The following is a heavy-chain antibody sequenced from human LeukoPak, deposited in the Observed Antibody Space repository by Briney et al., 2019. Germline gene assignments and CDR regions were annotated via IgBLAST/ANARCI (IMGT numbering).Heavy chain of an antibody. J-gene: IGHJ4*02. CDR2: IYYSGST. Sequence: SETLSLTCTVSGGSITSGYYWSWIRQHPGEGLEWIGYIYYSGSTYYSPSPQSRTTISLDTSKKQLSLRLSSVTAADTAVYYCARAVTSHYFDHWGQGTLVTVSS. CDR1: GGSITSGYY. CDR3: ARAVTSHYFDH. V-gene: IGHV4-31*03. D-gene: IGHD2-21*02.